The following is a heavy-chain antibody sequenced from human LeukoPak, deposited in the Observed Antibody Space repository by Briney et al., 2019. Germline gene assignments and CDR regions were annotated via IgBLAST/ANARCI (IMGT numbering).Heavy chain of an antibody. J-gene: IGHJ5*02. D-gene: IGHD5-18*01. CDR2: IQSDGSKQ. CDR1: GFTFSSYS. CDR3: ARDVDTSSHSSQLDP. V-gene: IGHV3-33*08. Sequence: GGSLRLSCVASGFTFSSYSMNWVRQTPGKGLEWAAAIQSDGSKQYYGDSVKGRFTISRDSSKNTVYLQMNSLRDEDTAVYYCARDVDTSSHSSQLDPWGQGTLVTVSS.